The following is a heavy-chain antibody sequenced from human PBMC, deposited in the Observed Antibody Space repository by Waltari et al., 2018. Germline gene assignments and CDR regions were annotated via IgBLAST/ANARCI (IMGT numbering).Heavy chain of an antibody. J-gene: IGHJ4*02. CDR2: ISGSGGST. CDR1: GFTFLRYS. D-gene: IGHD1-26*01. CDR3: AKDGGIVGPFDY. Sequence: GGGLSQLWGSLRPSCSSRGFTFLRYSVRCVCQAPGKGLEWVSAISGSGGSTYYADSVKGRFTISRDNSKNTLYLQMNSLRAEDTAVYYCAKDGGIVGPFDYWGQGTLVTVSS. V-gene: IGHV3-23*01.